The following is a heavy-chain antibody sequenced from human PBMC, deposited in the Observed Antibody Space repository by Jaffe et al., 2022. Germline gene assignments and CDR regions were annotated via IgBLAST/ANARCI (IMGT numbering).Heavy chain of an antibody. Sequence: QVQLQESGPGLVKPSETLSLTCTVSGGSISSYYWSWIRQPPGKGLEWIGYIYYSGSTNYNPSLKSRVTISVDTSKNQFSLKLSSVTAADTAVYYCAAAGSPPWGNWFDPWGQGTLVTVSS. CDR3: AAAGSPPWGNWFDP. V-gene: IGHV4-59*01. D-gene: IGHD6-13*01. J-gene: IGHJ5*02. CDR1: GGSISSYY. CDR2: IYYSGST.